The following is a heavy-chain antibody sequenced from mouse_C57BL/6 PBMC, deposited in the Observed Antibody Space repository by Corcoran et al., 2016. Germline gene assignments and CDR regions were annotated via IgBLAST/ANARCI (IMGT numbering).Heavy chain of an antibody. D-gene: IGHD2-5*01. J-gene: IGHJ2*01. V-gene: IGHV3-6*01. CDR3: ARYYSNSYYFDY. CDR2: ISYDGSN. Sequence: DVQLQESGPGLVQPSQSLSLTCSVTGYSITSGYYWNWIRQFPGNKREWMGYISYDGSNNYNPSLKNRISITRDTSKNQFFLKLNSVTTEDTATYYCARYYSNSYYFDYWGQGTTLTVSS. CDR1: GYSITSGYY.